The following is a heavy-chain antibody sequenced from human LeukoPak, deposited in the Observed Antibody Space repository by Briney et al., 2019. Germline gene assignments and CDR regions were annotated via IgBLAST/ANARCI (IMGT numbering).Heavy chain of an antibody. D-gene: IGHD4-17*01. CDR1: GGTFSSYA. CDR3: AKGRGTAVTSAANY. J-gene: IGHJ4*02. Sequence: SCKASGGTFSSYAMSWVRQAPGKGLEWVSSISGSGDNTCYADSVKDRFSISRDNSKTTVSLQMNSLRAEDTAVYYCAKGRGTAVTSAANYWGQGTLVTVSS. V-gene: IGHV3-23*01. CDR2: ISGSGDNT.